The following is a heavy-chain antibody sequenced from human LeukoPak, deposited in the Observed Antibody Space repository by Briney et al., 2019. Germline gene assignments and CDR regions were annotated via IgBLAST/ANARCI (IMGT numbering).Heavy chain of an antibody. J-gene: IGHJ4*02. CDR3: AKRIATAGPYFDY. CDR2: ISASGGST. Sequence: GGSLRLSCAASGFTFSSYAMSWVRQAPGMGLEWVSAISASGGSTYYADSVKGRFTISRDSSKSTLYLQMNTLRAEDTAVYYCAKRIATAGPYFDYWGQGALVTVYS. D-gene: IGHD6-13*01. V-gene: IGHV3-23*01. CDR1: GFTFSSYA.